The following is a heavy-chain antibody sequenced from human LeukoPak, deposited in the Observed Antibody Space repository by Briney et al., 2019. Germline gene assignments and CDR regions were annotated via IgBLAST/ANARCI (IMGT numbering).Heavy chain of an antibody. CDR2: ISSSGSSI. D-gene: IGHD3-22*01. CDR1: GLTFSSYE. V-gene: IGHV3-48*03. CDR3: ARDSHKFDSSGYYPDAFDI. Sequence: PGGSLRLSCAASGLTFSSYEVNWVRQAPGKGLEWVSYISSSGSSIYYADSVKGRFTISRDNAKKSLYLQMHSLRAEDTAVYYCARDSHKFDSSGYYPDAFDIWGQGTMVTVSS. J-gene: IGHJ3*02.